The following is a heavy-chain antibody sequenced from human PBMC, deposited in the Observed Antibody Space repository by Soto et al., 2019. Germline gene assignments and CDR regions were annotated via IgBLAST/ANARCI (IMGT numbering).Heavy chain of an antibody. CDR2: ISGSGGST. CDR3: AKDQGYYSSGWYYFDY. Sequence: GGSLRLSCAAFGFTFSSYAMSWVRQAPGKGLEWVSAISGSGGSTYYADSVKGRFTISRDNSKNTLYLQMNSLRAEDTAVYYCAKDQGYYSSGWYYFDYWGQGTLVTVSS. V-gene: IGHV3-23*01. J-gene: IGHJ4*02. D-gene: IGHD6-19*01. CDR1: GFTFSSYA.